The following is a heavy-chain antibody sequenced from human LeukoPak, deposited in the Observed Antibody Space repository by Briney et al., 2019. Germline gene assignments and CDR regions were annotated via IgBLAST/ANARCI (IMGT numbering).Heavy chain of an antibody. CDR1: GFTFSNFA. Sequence: GGSLRLSCAASGFTFSNFAMTWVRQAPGKGLEWVSSIVGSSSTYYADSLKGRFTISRDNAKNSLYLQMNSLRAEDTAVYYCASARSGITMIVVARYWGQGTLVTVSS. D-gene: IGHD3-22*01. CDR2: IVGSSST. CDR3: ASARSGITMIVVARY. J-gene: IGHJ4*02. V-gene: IGHV3-21*01.